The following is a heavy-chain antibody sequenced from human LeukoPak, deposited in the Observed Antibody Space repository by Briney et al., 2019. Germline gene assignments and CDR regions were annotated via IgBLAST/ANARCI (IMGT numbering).Heavy chain of an antibody. CDR3: ARTSGYCSSTSCYEHYYYYMDV. V-gene: IGHV4-59*08. J-gene: IGHJ6*03. CDR2: IYYSGST. D-gene: IGHD2-2*01. Sequence: SETLSLTCTVSGGSISSYYWSWIRQPPGKGLEWIGYIYYSGSTNYNPSLKSRVTISVDTSKNQFSLKLSSVTAADTAVYYCARTSGYCSSTSCYEHYYYYMDVWGKGTTVTVSS. CDR1: GGSISSYY.